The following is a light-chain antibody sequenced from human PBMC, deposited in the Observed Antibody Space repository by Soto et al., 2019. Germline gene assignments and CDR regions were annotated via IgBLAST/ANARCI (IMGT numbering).Light chain of an antibody. CDR2: GNN. CDR3: QSYDSSLTGYV. J-gene: IGLJ1*01. Sequence: QSVLTQPPSVSGAPGQTVTISCTGNTSNIGAGYDVHWYQQLPGTAPKLLIYGNNNRPSGVPDRFSGSKSGTSTSLAITGLQAEDEADYYCQSYDSSLTGYVFGTGTKVTVL. CDR1: TSNIGAGYD. V-gene: IGLV1-40*01.